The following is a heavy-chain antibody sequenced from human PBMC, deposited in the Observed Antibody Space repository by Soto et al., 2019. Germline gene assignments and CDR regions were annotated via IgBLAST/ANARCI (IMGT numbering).Heavy chain of an antibody. CDR1: DGSFSGYC. Sequence: TSETLSLTCAVYDGSFSGYCWSWIRQPPGKGLEWIGEINHSGGTNYNPSLKSRVTISVDTSKNQFSLKLSSVTAADTAVYYCARNYGSGSYRTIDDSGQGTRVTVAS. D-gene: IGHD3-10*01. J-gene: IGHJ4*02. V-gene: IGHV4-34*01. CDR2: INHSGGT. CDR3: ARNYGSGSYRTIDD.